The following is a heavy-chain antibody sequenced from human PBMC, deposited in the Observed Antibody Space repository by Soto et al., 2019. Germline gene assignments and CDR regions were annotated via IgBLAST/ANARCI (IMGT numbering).Heavy chain of an antibody. Sequence: SVKVSCKASGGTFSSYTISWVRQAPGQGLEWMGRIIPILGIANYAQKFQGRVTITADKSTSTAYMELSSLRSEDTAVYYCARGPRDYRDTTDYWGQGTLVTVSS. CDR2: IIPILGIA. J-gene: IGHJ4*02. D-gene: IGHD4-4*01. CDR3: ARGPRDYRDTTDY. CDR1: GGTFSSYT. V-gene: IGHV1-69*02.